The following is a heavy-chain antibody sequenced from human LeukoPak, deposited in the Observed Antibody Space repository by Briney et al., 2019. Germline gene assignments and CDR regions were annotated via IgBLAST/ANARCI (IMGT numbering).Heavy chain of an antibody. V-gene: IGHV3-74*01. D-gene: IGHD6-19*01. CDR2: INSDGSST. CDR3: ARRGAVADTFDY. J-gene: IGHJ4*02. Sequence: GGSLRLSCAASGFTFSSYWMHWVRQAPGKGLVWVSRINSDGSSTSYADSVKGRFTISRDNAKNTLYLQMNSLRAEDTAVYYCARRGAVADTFDYWGQGTLVTVSS. CDR1: GFTFSSYW.